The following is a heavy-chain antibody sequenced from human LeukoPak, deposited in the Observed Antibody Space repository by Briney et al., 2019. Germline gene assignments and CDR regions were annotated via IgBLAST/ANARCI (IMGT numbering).Heavy chain of an antibody. V-gene: IGHV3-23*01. CDR1: GFTFSSYA. Sequence: PGGSLRLSCAASGFTFSSYAMSWVRQAPGKGLEWVSAISGSGGSTYYADSVKGRFTISRDNSKNTLYLQMNSLRAEDTAVYYCARIHLGYCSGGSCYSDYYYYMDVWGKGTTVTISS. D-gene: IGHD2-15*01. J-gene: IGHJ6*03. CDR2: ISGSGGST. CDR3: ARIHLGYCSGGSCYSDYYYYMDV.